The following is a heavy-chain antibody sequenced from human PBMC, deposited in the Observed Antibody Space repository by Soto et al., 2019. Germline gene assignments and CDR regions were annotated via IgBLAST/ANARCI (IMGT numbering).Heavy chain of an antibody. V-gene: IGHV5-51*01. J-gene: IGHJ4*02. D-gene: IGHD3-3*01. CDR2: VYPGNSDT. CDR1: GYSFTSFW. Sequence: GESLKISCQGSGYSFTSFWIAWVRQMPGKGLEWMGIVYPGNSDTRYTPSFQGQVTISADESISTAYLQWSSLKASDSAMYFCARHVPTIFGTSDYWGQGTLVTVSS. CDR3: ARHVPTIFGTSDY.